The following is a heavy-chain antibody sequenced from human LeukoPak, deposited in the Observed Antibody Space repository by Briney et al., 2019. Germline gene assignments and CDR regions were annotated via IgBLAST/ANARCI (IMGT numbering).Heavy chain of an antibody. D-gene: IGHD6-6*01. CDR3: ARVMGSSNAFDI. CDR2: ISYDGSKK. J-gene: IGHJ3*02. V-gene: IGHV3-30*03. Sequence: PGRSLRLSCAASGFTFSSYDMHWVRQAPGKGLEWVAFISYDGSKKYDADSVKGRFSISRDNSKNTLYLQMDSLRAEDTAVYYCARVMGSSNAFDIWGQGTVVTVSS. CDR1: GFTFSSYD.